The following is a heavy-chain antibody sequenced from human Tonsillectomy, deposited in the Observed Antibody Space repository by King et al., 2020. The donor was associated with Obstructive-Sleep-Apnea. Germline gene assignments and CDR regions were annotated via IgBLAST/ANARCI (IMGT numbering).Heavy chain of an antibody. V-gene: IGHV3-30*18. CDR1: GFTFSSFG. D-gene: IGHD3-10*01. J-gene: IGHJ6*02. Sequence: VQLVESGGGVVQPGRSLRLSCAASGFTFSSFGMHWVRQAPGKGLEWVAVISYDGSNKYYADSVNGRFTISRDNSKNTLYLQMNSLRAEDTAVYYCAKYSLYTSGSYAMDVWGQGTTVTVSS. CDR3: AKYSLYTSGSYAMDV. CDR2: ISYDGSNK.